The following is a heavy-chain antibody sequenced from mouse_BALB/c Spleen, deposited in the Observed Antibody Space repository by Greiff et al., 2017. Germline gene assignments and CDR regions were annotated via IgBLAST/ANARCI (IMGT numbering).Heavy chain of an antibody. CDR2: IYPGNSDT. CDR1: GYTFTSYW. D-gene: IGHD1-2*01. CDR3: TRADYGYVPAMDY. J-gene: IGHJ4*01. V-gene: IGHV1-5*01. Sequence: EVQLQQSGTVLARPGASVKMSCKASGYTFTSYWMHWVKQRPGQGLEWIGAIYPGNSDTSYNQKFKGKAKLTAVTSTSTAYMELSSLTNEDSAVYYCTRADYGYVPAMDYWGQGTSVTVSS.